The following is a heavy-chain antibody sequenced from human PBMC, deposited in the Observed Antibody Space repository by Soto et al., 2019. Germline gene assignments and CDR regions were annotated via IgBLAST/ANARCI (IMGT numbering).Heavy chain of an antibody. D-gene: IGHD2-15*01. CDR3: AKGDIVVVVAEYYYGMDV. J-gene: IGHJ6*02. Sequence: ASVKVSCKASGGTFSSYAISWVRQAPGQGLEWMGGIIPIFGTANYAQKFQGRVTITADKSTSTAYMELSSLRSEDTAVYYCAKGDIVVVVAEYYYGMDVWGQGTTVTVSS. CDR2: IIPIFGTA. CDR1: GGTFSSYA. V-gene: IGHV1-69*06.